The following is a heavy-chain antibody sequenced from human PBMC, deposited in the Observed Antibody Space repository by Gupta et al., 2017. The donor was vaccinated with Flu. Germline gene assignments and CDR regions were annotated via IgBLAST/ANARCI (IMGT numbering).Heavy chain of an antibody. CDR2: ITTSGDYT. J-gene: IGHJ4*02. V-gene: IGHV3-23*01. D-gene: IGHD3-10*01. CDR3: VKGFNYIFDF. Sequence: MRWVRRAPGKGLEWVSGITTSGDYTYYADSVKGRFTISRDNSENTLYLEMNGLRAEDTAVYYCVKGFNYIFDFWGQGTLVTVSS.